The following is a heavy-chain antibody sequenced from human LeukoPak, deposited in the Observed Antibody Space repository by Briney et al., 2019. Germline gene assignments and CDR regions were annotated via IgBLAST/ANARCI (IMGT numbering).Heavy chain of an antibody. CDR1: GGSISSYY. CDR3: ARRYSYGASDAFDI. J-gene: IGHJ3*02. CDR2: IYYSVST. Sequence: PSETLSLTCSVSGGSISSYYWSWIRQPPGKGLEWIGYIYYSVSTNYNPSLKTRVTISVDTSKNQFSLKLSSVTAADTAVYYCARRYSYGASDAFDIWGQGTMVTVSS. D-gene: IGHD5-18*01. V-gene: IGHV4-59*08.